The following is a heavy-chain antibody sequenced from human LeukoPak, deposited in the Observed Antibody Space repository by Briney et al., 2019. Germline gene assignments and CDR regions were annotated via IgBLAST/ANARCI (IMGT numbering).Heavy chain of an antibody. J-gene: IGHJ6*03. CDR3: ARHDYGGNFYYYYYYMDV. CDR2: ISYDGSNK. V-gene: IGHV3-30*04. Sequence: GGSLRLSCAASGFTFSRYGMHWVRQAPGKGLEWVTAISYDGSNKYYADSVKGRFTISRDNSKNTLYVQMNSLRAEDTAVYYCARHDYGGNFYYYYYYMDVWGKGTTVTVSS. D-gene: IGHD4-23*01. CDR1: GFTFSRYG.